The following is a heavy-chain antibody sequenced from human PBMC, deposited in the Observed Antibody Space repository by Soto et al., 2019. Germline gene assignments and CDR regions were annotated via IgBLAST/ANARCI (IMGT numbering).Heavy chain of an antibody. CDR3: ARDAPYDYGDFEGYYFDY. V-gene: IGHV4-31*03. CDR1: GGSISSGGYY. J-gene: IGHJ4*02. CDR2: IYYSGST. D-gene: IGHD4-17*01. Sequence: SETLSLTCTVSGGSISSGGYYWSWIRQHPGKGLEWIGYIYYSGSTYYNPSLKSRVTISVDTSKNQFSLKLSSVTAADTAVYYCARDAPYDYGDFEGYYFDYWGQGTLVTVSS.